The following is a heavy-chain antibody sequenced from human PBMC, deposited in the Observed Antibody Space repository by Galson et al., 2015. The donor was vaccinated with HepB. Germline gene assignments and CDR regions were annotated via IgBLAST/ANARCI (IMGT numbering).Heavy chain of an antibody. J-gene: IGHJ5*02. D-gene: IGHD3-16*01. CDR3: ARGSPLRLGECPAGGCHSDH. V-gene: IGHV3-23*01. CDR2: ITGGGERT. CDR1: GFRFTKYS. Sequence: SLRLSCATSGFRFTKYSMSWVRQAPGKGLQWVSAITGGGERTYYADSVKGRFTTSRDSSSNTVFLLMTSLRVDDTAVYYCARGSPLRLGECPAGGCHSDHWGQGTLVTVSS.